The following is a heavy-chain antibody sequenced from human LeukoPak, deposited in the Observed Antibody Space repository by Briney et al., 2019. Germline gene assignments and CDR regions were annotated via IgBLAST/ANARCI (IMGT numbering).Heavy chain of an antibody. Sequence: ASVKVSCKASGYTFTSYYMHWVRQAPGQGLEWMGTMNPSGGTTSYAQKLQGKITMTRDTSTSTVYMELSSLRSEDTALYYCARGEYGSGSSQPFGYWGQGTLVTVSS. V-gene: IGHV1-46*01. CDR1: GYTFTSYY. CDR2: MNPSGGTT. D-gene: IGHD3-10*01. J-gene: IGHJ4*02. CDR3: ARGEYGSGSSQPFGY.